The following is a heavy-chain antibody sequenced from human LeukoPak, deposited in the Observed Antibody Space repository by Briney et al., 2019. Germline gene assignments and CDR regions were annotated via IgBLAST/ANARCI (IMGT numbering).Heavy chain of an antibody. Sequence: GGSLRLSRAASGLTVSNKYMSWVRQAPGKGLEWVSVIYGGGTTYYADSVKGRFTISGDNSKNTLYLQMNSLRAEDTAVYYCARSPYGDSTGPYYFDYWGQGTLVTVSS. V-gene: IGHV3-66*01. CDR3: ARSPYGDSTGPYYFDY. CDR2: IYGGGTT. D-gene: IGHD4-17*01. CDR1: GLTVSNKY. J-gene: IGHJ4*02.